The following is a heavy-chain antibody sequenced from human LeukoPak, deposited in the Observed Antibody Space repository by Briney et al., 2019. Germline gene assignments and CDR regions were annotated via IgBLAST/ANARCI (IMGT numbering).Heavy chain of an antibody. CDR2: INPNSGGT. CDR1: GYTFTGYY. Sequence: ASVKVSCKASGYTFTGYYMHWVRQAPGQGLEWMGWINPNSGGTNYAQKFQGRVTMTRDTSISTAYMELSRLRSDDTAVYYCARLRVRYYDSSGYYSWFDPWGQGTLVTVSS. CDR3: ARLRVRYYDSSGYYSWFDP. D-gene: IGHD3-22*01. V-gene: IGHV1-2*02. J-gene: IGHJ5*02.